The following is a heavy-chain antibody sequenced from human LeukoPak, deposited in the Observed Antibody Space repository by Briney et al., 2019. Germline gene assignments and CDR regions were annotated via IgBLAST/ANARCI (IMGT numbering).Heavy chain of an antibody. J-gene: IGHJ4*02. CDR1: GYTFTGYY. V-gene: IGHV1-2*02. D-gene: IGHD2-2*01. CDR3: ARSRYCSSTSCFIPFDY. CDR2: INPNGGGT. Sequence: GASVKVSCKASGYTFTGYYMHWVRQAPGQGLEWMGWINPNGGGTNYAQKFQGRVTMTRDTSISTAYMELSRLRSDDTAVYYCARSRYCSSTSCFIPFDYWGQGTLVTVSS.